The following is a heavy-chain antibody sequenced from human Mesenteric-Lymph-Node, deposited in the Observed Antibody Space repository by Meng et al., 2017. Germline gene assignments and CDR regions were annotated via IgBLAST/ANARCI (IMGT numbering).Heavy chain of an antibody. Sequence: VHLAHSGSQFKHSWASVMVSCKASGYTFTSFAINWVRQAPGQGLEWVGRINTNTGNPAYAQGFTGRFVFSLDTSVSTAYLQISSLKAEDTAVYYCARESPFDPWGQGTLVTVSS. CDR2: INTNTGNP. CDR1: GYTFTSFA. V-gene: IGHV7-4-1*02. CDR3: ARESPFDP. J-gene: IGHJ5*02.